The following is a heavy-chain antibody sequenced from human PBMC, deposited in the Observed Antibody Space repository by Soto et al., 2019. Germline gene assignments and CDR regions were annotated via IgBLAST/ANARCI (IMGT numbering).Heavy chain of an antibody. CDR1: GFTFSSYA. CDR3: ARAQAGGGDCPEY. Sequence: GGSLRLSCAASGFTFSSYAMHWVRQAPGKGLEWVAVISYDGSNKYYADSVKGRFTISRDNSKNTLYLQMNSLRAEDTAVYYCARAQAGGGDCPEYWGQGTMVTVSS. J-gene: IGHJ4*02. D-gene: IGHD2-21*02. CDR2: ISYDGSNK. V-gene: IGHV3-30-3*01.